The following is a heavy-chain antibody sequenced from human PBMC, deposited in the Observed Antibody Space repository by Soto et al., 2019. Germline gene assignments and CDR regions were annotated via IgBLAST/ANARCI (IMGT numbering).Heavy chain of an antibody. V-gene: IGHV1-3*01. CDR2: INAGNGNT. CDR1: GYSFSNTW. Sequence: GESLKISCKGSGYSFSNTWINWVRQAPGQRPEWMGWINAGNGNTKYSQNFQGRVTITRDTSASTAYMELSSLRSEDTAVYYCAREYDSSGYFFDYWGQGTLVTSPQ. D-gene: IGHD3-22*01. CDR3: AREYDSSGYFFDY. J-gene: IGHJ4*02.